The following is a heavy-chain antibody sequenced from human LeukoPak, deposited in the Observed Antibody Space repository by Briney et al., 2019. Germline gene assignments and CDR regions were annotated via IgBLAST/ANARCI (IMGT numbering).Heavy chain of an antibody. D-gene: IGHD3-22*01. CDR1: GYTFSGCA. V-gene: IGHV7-4-1*02. CDR2: IDTNTGSP. Sequence: ASVTVSCKASGYTFSGCAINWVRQAPGQGLEYMGWIDTNTGSPTFAQGFTGRYVFSLDTSVSTAYLQISSLKAEDTAVYYCAIHLSDSSGYFSYWGQGALVTVSS. CDR3: AIHLSDSSGYFSY. J-gene: IGHJ4*02.